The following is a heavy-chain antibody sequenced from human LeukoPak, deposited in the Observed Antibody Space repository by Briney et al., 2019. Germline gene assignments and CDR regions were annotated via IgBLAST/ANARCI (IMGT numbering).Heavy chain of an antibody. D-gene: IGHD2-21*02. CDR2: IYYSGST. J-gene: IGHJ4*02. V-gene: IGHV4-59*11. Sequence: SETLSLTCTVSGGSISSHYWSWIRQPPGKGLEWIGYIYYSGSTNYNPSLKSRVTISVDTFKNQFSLKLSSVTAADTAVYYCARSALSVVVTAWGQGTLVTVSS. CDR1: GGSISSHY. CDR3: ARSALSVVVTA.